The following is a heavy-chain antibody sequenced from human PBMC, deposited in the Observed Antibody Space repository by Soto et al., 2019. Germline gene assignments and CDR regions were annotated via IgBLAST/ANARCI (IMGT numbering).Heavy chain of an antibody. CDR1: GFTLSTYG. CDR3: ARASGTGSGYYTLLLYCFAVAV. CDR2: IWNDGTNK. D-gene: IGHD3-3*01. V-gene: IGHV3-33*01. Sequence: QVQLVESGGGVVQPGRSLRLSCTASGFTLSTYGMHWVRQAPGKGLEWVAVIWNDGTNKYHADSVKGRFTVSRDNSKNTLYLHMDSLRVEDTAVYYCARASGTGSGYYTLLLYCFAVAVWGQGPAVTVSS. J-gene: IGHJ6*02.